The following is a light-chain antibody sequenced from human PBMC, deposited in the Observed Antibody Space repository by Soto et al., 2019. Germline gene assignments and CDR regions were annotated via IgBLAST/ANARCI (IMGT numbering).Light chain of an antibody. CDR2: GAS. J-gene: IGKJ1*01. V-gene: IGKV3-15*01. Sequence: FVLTQSPGTLSLSPWERATLSCRASQTVRNNYLAWYQQKPGQAPRLLIYGASTRATGIPARFSGSGSGTEFTLTISSLQSEDFAVYYCQQYNNWPPWTFGQGTKVDIK. CDR1: QTVRNN. CDR3: QQYNNWPPWT.